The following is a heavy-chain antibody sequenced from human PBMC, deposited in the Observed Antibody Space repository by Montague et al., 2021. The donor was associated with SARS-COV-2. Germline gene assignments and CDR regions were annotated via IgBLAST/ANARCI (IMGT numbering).Heavy chain of an antibody. CDR2: ISSSSSYI. V-gene: IGHV3-21*01. D-gene: IGHD3-16*02. CDR1: GFTFSSYS. CDR3: ARDLNDYVWGSYRYFDY. J-gene: IGHJ4*02. Sequence: SLRLSCAASGFTFSSYSMNWVRQAPGKGLEWVSSISSSSSYIYYADSVKGRFTISRDNAKNPLYLQMNSLRAEDTAVYYCARDLNDYVWGSYRYFDYWGQGTLVTASS.